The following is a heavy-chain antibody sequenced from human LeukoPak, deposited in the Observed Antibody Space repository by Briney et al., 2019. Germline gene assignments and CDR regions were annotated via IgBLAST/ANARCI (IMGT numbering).Heavy chain of an antibody. CDR3: ARGQPVRITMIVVKNWFDP. CDR1: GGSFSSYY. CDR2: INHSGST. D-gene: IGHD3-22*01. Sequence: PSETLSLTCAVYGGSFSSYYWNWIRQPPGKGLEWIGEINHSGSTNYNPSLKSRLSISVDTSKNQVSLKLTSVTAADTAVYYCARGQPVRITMIVVKNWFDPWGQGTLVTVSS. J-gene: IGHJ5*02. V-gene: IGHV4-34*01.